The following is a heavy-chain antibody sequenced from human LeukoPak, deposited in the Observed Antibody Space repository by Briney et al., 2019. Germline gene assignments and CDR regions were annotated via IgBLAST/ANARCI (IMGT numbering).Heavy chain of an antibody. D-gene: IGHD2-15*01. V-gene: IGHV3-30-3*01. J-gene: IGHJ5*02. CDR2: ISYDGSNK. CDR1: GFTFSSYA. Sequence: GGSLRLSCAASGFTFSSYAMHWVRQAPGKGLEWVAVISYDGSNKYYADSVKGRFTISRDNSKNTLYLQMNSLRAGDTAVYYCARGGVVVVAATPDWFDPWGQGTLVTVSS. CDR3: ARGGVVVVAATPDWFDP.